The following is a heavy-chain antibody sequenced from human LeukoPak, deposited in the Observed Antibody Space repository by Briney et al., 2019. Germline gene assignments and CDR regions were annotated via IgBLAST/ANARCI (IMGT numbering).Heavy chain of an antibody. D-gene: IGHD5-18*01. V-gene: IGHV3-33*06. J-gene: IGHJ4*02. Sequence: GRSLRLSCAASGFTFSSCGMNWVRQAPGKGLEWVAVIWYDGSNKYYADSVKGRSTISRDNSKNTLYLQMNSLRAEDTAVYYCAKDRREYSYGSFDYWGQGTLVTVSS. CDR1: GFTFSSCG. CDR3: AKDRREYSYGSFDY. CDR2: IWYDGSNK.